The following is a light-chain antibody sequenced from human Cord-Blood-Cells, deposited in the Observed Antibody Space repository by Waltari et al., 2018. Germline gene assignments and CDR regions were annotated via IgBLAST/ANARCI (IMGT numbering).Light chain of an antibody. J-gene: IGLJ1*01. Sequence: QSALTQPRSVSGSPGQSVTISCTGTSSDVGGYTYVSWYQQPPGKAPKLMIYDVSKRPSGVPDRFSGSKSGNTASLTISGLQAEDEADYYCCSYAGSYTYVFGTGTKVTVL. CDR3: CSYAGSYTYV. V-gene: IGLV2-11*01. CDR1: SSDVGGYTY. CDR2: DVS.